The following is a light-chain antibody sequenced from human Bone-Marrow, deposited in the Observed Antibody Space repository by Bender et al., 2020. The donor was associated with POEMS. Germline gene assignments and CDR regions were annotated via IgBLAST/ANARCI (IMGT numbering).Light chain of an antibody. Sequence: QSALTQPASVSGSPGQSITISCTGTSNDVGRHNLVSWYQHHPGKVPKVVVYEGSRRPSGVSGRFSGSKSGDAASLTISGLQAEDEADYYCCSYTSSHTWVFGGGTKLTVL. J-gene: IGLJ2*01. V-gene: IGLV2-23*01. CDR3: CSYTSSHTWV. CDR1: SNDVGRHNL. CDR2: EGS.